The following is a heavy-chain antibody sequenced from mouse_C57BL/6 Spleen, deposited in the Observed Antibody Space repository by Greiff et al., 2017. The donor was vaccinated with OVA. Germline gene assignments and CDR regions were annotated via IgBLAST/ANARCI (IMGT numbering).Heavy chain of an antibody. Sequence: QVQLQQPGAELVKPGASVKMSCKASGYTFTSYWITWVKQRPGQGLEWIGDIYPGSGSTNYNEKFKSKATLTVDTSSSTAYMQLSSLTSEDSAVYYCARGEDRYYDAMDYWGQGTSVTVSS. CDR3: ARGEDRYYDAMDY. CDR1: GYTFTSYW. CDR2: IYPGSGST. J-gene: IGHJ4*01. D-gene: IGHD2-3*01. V-gene: IGHV1-55*01.